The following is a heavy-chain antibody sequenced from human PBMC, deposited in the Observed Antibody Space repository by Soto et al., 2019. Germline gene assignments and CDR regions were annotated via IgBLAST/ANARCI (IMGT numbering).Heavy chain of an antibody. CDR2: ISYDGSNK. Sequence: PGGSLRLSCAASEFTFSSYGVHWVRQAPGKGLEWVAVISYDGSNKYYADTVKGRFTISRDNSKNKLYLQMNSLRAEDTAVYWCAKVLLWFGEQAGFAYRAEETL. J-gene: IGHJ4*02. CDR1: EFTFSSYG. D-gene: IGHD3-10*01. CDR3: AKVLLWFGEQAGFAY. V-gene: IGHV3-30*18.